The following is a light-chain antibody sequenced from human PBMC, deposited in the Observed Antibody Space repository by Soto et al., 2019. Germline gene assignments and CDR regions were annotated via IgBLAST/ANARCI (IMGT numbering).Light chain of an antibody. CDR1: QSINSE. CDR2: GAS. V-gene: IGKV3-15*01. CDR3: QQGHNWPLT. Sequence: EIVMTQSPATLSLSPGERAALSCRASQSINSELAWYQQKPGQPPRLLIYGASTRATGVPDRFTGSESGSEFTLTISGLQSEDFAVYYCQQGHNWPLTCGQGTRLEI. J-gene: IGKJ2*01.